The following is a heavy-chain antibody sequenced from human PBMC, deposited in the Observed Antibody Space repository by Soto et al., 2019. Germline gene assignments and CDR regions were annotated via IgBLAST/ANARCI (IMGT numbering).Heavy chain of an antibody. D-gene: IGHD2-15*01. V-gene: IGHV4-30-4*08. CDR2: IYYSGNT. Sequence: SETLSLTCTVSGGSISSSDYYWSWIRQHPGKGLEWIGYIYYSGNTYYNPSLKSRLTISVDTSKNQFSLKLNSVTAADTAVYYCARARWYDAFDVWGQGTVVTVSS. J-gene: IGHJ3*01. CDR3: ARARWYDAFDV. CDR1: GGSISSSDYY.